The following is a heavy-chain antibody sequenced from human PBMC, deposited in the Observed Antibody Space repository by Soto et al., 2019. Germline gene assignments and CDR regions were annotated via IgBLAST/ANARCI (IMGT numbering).Heavy chain of an antibody. CDR1: GGSVSSSSYY. D-gene: IGHD3-9*01. V-gene: IGHV4-39*01. CDR2: VYYSGST. CDR3: GRLEGLATISYYFDY. Sequence: SETLCLTCTVSGGSVSSSSYYWGWVRQPPGKGLEWIGSVYYSGSTYYNPSLESRVTISVDKSKNQFSLKLMSLSAADTAVYYCGRLEGLATISYYFDYWGQGALVTVSS. J-gene: IGHJ4*02.